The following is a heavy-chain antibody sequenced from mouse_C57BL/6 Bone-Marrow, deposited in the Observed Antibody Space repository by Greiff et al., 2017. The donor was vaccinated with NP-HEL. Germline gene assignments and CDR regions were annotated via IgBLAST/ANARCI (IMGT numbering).Heavy chain of an antibody. CDR1: GYSFTGYY. V-gene: IGHV1-42*01. J-gene: IGHJ2*01. D-gene: IGHD1-1*01. Sequence: EVHLVESGPELVKPGASVKISCKASGYSFTGYYMNWVKQSPEKSLEWIGEINPSTGGTTYNQKFKAKATLTVDKSSSTAYMQLKSLTSEDSAVYYCARRYYGFDYWGQGTTLTVSS. CDR2: INPSTGGT. CDR3: ARRYYGFDY.